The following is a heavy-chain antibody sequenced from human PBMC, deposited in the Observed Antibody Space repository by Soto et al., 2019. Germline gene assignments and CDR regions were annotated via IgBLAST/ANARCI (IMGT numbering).Heavy chain of an antibody. D-gene: IGHD2-2*02. CDR1: GFTFSSYS. CDR3: ARGSRYCSSTSCYTGEGYYYYYYGMDV. CDR2: ISSSSSYI. Sequence: PGGSLRLSCAASGFTFSSYSMNWVRQAPGKGLEWVSSISSSSSYIYYADSVKGRFTISRDNAKNSLYLQMNSLRAEDTAVYYCARGSRYCSSTSCYTGEGYYYYYYGMDVWGQGTTVTVSS. J-gene: IGHJ6*02. V-gene: IGHV3-21*01.